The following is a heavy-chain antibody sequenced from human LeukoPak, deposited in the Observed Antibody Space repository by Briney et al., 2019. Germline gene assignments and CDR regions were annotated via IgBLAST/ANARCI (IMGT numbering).Heavy chain of an antibody. CDR1: GYSFTSYW. V-gene: IGHV5-51*01. CDR3: ARRYYDNTGYGCFDP. J-gene: IGHJ5*02. Sequence: RGESLKISCKASGYSFTSYWIGWVRQMPGKGLEWMGIIYPGDSDTRYSPSFQGQVTISADKSISTAYLQWSSLKASDTAMYYCARRYYDNTGYGCFDPWGQGTLVTVSS. D-gene: IGHD3-22*01. CDR2: IYPGDSDT.